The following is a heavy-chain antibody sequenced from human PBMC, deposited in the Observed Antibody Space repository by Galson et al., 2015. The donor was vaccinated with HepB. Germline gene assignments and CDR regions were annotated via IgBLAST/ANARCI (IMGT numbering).Heavy chain of an antibody. V-gene: IGHV3-30*02. CDR1: GFGFSGYG. CDR2: IMPDGDNK. Sequence: SLRLSCAASGFGFSGYGMFWVRQAPGKGLEWVAFIMPDGDNKDYADSVKGRFMISRDNSKKTLDLQMNSLRLEDTAVYYCARGGHTTARYELTFDSWGQGTLVTVSS. D-gene: IGHD2-2*01. CDR3: ARGGHTTARYELTFDS. J-gene: IGHJ5*01.